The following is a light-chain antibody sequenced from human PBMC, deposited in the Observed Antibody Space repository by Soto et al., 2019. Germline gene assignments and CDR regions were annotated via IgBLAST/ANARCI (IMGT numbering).Light chain of an antibody. Sequence: SYELTQPPSVSVSPGQTASITCSGDKLGDKYACWYHQKPGQSPVLVIYQNTKRPSGIPERFSGSNSGKTATLTISGTQAMDEADYYCQAWDGSTVVFGGGTKLTVL. J-gene: IGLJ2*01. V-gene: IGLV3-1*01. CDR3: QAWDGSTVV. CDR2: QNT. CDR1: KLGDKY.